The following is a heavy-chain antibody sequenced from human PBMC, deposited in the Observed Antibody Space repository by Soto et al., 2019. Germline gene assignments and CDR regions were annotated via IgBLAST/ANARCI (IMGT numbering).Heavy chain of an antibody. D-gene: IGHD3-10*01. Sequence: TSETLSLTCAVSGYSISSGYYWGWIRQPPGKGLERIGSIYHSGSTYYNPSLKSRVTISVDTSKNQFSLKLSSVTAADTAVYYCAGDYYYGSGSDYWGQGTLVTVSS. CDR1: GYSISSGYY. CDR2: IYHSGST. J-gene: IGHJ4*02. CDR3: AGDYYYGSGSDY. V-gene: IGHV4-38-2*02.